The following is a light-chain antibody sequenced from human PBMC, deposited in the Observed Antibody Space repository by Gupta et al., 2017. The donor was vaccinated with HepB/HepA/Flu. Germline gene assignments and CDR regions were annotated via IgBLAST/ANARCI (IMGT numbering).Light chain of an antibody. V-gene: IGLV1-44*01. CDR2: SNN. CDR1: SSNIGSNT. CDR3: AAWDDSLNGHVV. J-gene: IGLJ2*01. Sequence: QSVLTQPHSASGTPGQRVTISCSGSSSNIGSNTVNWYQQLPGTAPKLLIYSNNQRPSGVPDRFSGSKSGTSASLAISGLQSEDEADYYCAAWDDSLNGHVVFDGGTKLTVL.